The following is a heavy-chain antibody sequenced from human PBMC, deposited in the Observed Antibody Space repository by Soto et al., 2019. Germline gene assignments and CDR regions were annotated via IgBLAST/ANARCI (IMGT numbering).Heavy chain of an antibody. CDR2: ISYDGSNK. CDR3: AKSHDYSNYDGNKN. Sequence: QVQLVESGGGVVQPGRSLRLSCAASGFTFSSYGMHWVRQAPGKGLEWVAVISYDGSNKYYVDSVKGRFTISRDNSKNTLYLQMNSLRAEDTAVYYCAKSHDYSNYDGNKNWGQGTLVTVSS. V-gene: IGHV3-30*18. J-gene: IGHJ4*02. CDR1: GFTFSSYG. D-gene: IGHD4-4*01.